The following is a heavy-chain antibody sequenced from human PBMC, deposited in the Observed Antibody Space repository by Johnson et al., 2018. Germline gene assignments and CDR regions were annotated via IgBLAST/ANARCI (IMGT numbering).Heavy chain of an antibody. CDR3: ARGLLGGFDI. J-gene: IGHJ3*02. V-gene: IGHV3-11*04. Sequence: DSVKGRFTISRDNAKNSLYLQMNSLRAEDTAVYYCARGLLGGFDIWGQGTMVTVSS. D-gene: IGHD3-10*01.